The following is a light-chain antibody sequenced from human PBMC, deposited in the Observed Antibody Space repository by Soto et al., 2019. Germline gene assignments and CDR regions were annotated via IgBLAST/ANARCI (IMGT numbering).Light chain of an antibody. CDR2: EVS. Sequence: SALTQPASVSGSPGQSITISCTGTSSDVGAYNYVSWFQQHPGKAPKLLIYEVSNRPSGVSYRFSGSKSGSTASLTISGLQAEDEADYYCCPYTRSRTYVFGAGTKVTVL. CDR1: SSDVGAYNY. J-gene: IGLJ1*01. V-gene: IGLV2-14*01. CDR3: CPYTRSRTYV.